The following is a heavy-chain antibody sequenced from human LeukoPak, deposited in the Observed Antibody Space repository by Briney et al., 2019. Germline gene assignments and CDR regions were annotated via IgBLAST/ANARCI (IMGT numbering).Heavy chain of an antibody. CDR3: AREGYYDSSGYYPLDY. CDR1: GFTFSSYA. Sequence: GGSLRLSCAASGFTFSSYAMSWVRQAPGKGLEWVSAISGSGGSTYYADSVKGRFTISRDNSKNTLYLQMNSLRAEDTAVYYCAREGYYDSSGYYPLDYWGQGTLVTVSS. V-gene: IGHV3-23*01. D-gene: IGHD3-22*01. J-gene: IGHJ4*02. CDR2: ISGSGGST.